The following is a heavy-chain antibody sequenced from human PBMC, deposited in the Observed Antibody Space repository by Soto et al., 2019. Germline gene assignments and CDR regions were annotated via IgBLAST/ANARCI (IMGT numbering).Heavy chain of an antibody. CDR1: GYTFINYH. J-gene: IGHJ4*02. CDR3: AKSPRGEMATD. CDR2: INTDNGMT. Sequence: QVQLVQSGGEVKKPGASVTVSCKASGYTFINYHITWVRQAPGQGLEWMAWINTDNGMTDYAQRFQGRVTMTRDTSTSTAYMELSNLGSDDTAVYFCAKSPRGEMATDWGQGTLVTVSS. V-gene: IGHV1-18*01. D-gene: IGHD5-12*01.